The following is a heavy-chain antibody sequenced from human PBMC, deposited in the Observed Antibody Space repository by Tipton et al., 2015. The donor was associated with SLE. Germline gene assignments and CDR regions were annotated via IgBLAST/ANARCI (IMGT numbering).Heavy chain of an antibody. J-gene: IGHJ3*02. CDR1: GGSISSHY. CDR3: ATPSKQLLDAFDI. V-gene: IGHV4-59*11. D-gene: IGHD6-6*01. CDR2: IYYSGST. Sequence: TLSLTCTVSGGSISSHYWSWIRQPPGKGLEWIGYIYYSGSTYYNPSLKSRVTISVDTSKNQFSLKLSSVTAADTAVYYCATPSKQLLDAFDIWGQGTMVTVSS.